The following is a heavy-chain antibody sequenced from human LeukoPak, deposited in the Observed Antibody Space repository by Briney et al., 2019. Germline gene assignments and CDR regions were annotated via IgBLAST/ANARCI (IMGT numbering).Heavy chain of an antibody. CDR1: GYTFTGYY. J-gene: IGHJ4*02. D-gene: IGHD3-10*01. Sequence: GASVTVSCKASGYTFTGYYMHWVRQAPGQGLEWMGWINPNSGGTNYAQKFQGWVTMTRDTSTSTAYMELRSLRSDDTAVYYCAREWFGELSKDYWGQGTLVTVSS. CDR2: INPNSGGT. CDR3: AREWFGELSKDY. V-gene: IGHV1-2*04.